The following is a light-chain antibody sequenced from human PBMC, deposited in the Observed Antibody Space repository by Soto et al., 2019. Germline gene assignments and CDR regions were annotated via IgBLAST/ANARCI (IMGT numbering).Light chain of an antibody. CDR1: QSVTSNY. V-gene: IGKV3-20*01. CDR3: LQYGTSPHRT. CDR2: GAS. Sequence: EIVLTQSPGNLSLSPGERATLSCRASQSVTSNYLAWYQHKPGLAPRFLIYGASTRAGGIPDRFSGSGSGTDFTLTISRLEPEDFAVYYCLQYGTSPHRTFGQGTKVEFK. J-gene: IGKJ1*01.